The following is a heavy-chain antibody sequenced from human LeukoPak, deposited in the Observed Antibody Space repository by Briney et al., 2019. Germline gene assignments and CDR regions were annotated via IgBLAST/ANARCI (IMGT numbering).Heavy chain of an antibody. CDR3: AKEGGSIVGGTIPFDH. Sequence: PGGSLRLSCAASGFTVSSNYMSWVRQAPGKGLEWVSVIYSGGSTYYADSVKGRFTISRDNSKNSLYLQMNSLRAEDTAKYYCAKEGGSIVGGTIPFDHWGQGTLVTVSS. J-gene: IGHJ4*02. D-gene: IGHD1-26*01. CDR1: GFTVSSNY. CDR2: IYSGGST. V-gene: IGHV3-66*01.